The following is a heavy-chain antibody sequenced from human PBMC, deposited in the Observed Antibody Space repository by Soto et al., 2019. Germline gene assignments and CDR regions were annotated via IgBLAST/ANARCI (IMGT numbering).Heavy chain of an antibody. J-gene: IGHJ4*02. CDR1: GFTFSGSP. CDR2: ISTSGDYT. CDR3: ATIKYSVIWFWDY. V-gene: IGHV3-23*01. Sequence: VQLLESGGGWVQPGGSLRLSCAASGFTFSGSPMSWVRQTPGKGLEWVSSISTSGDYTYYADSVKGRFTSSRDNSTDTLNLQMNSLRAADTAIYYCATIKYSVIWFWDYWGQGTLVTVSS. D-gene: IGHD5-12*01.